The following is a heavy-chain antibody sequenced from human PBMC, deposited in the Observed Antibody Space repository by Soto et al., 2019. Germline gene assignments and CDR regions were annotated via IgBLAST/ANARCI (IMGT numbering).Heavy chain of an antibody. V-gene: IGHV3-23*01. Sequence: EVQLLESGGGLVQPGGSLRLSCAASGFTFSNSAVTWVRQAPGKGLEWVSTISGSGGSTDYADSVKGRFTISSDNPKNTRYLQMNSLRAEDTAVYYCAKEQGSRWYEIDYWGQGTLVTVSS. D-gene: IGHD6-13*01. CDR3: AKEQGSRWYEIDY. CDR1: GFTFSNSA. J-gene: IGHJ4*02. CDR2: ISGSGGST.